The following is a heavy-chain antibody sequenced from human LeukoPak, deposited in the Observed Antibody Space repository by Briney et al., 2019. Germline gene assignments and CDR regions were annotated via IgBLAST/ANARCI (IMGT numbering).Heavy chain of an antibody. V-gene: IGHV4-31*03. D-gene: IGHD3-10*01. CDR2: IYYSGST. Sequence: SQTLSLTCTVSGGSISSGGYYWSWIRQHPGKGLEWIGYIYYSGSTYYNPSLKSRVTISVDTSKNQFSLKLSSVTAADTAVYYCARGELRITMVRGRRRVYYFDYWGQGTLVTVSS. CDR1: GGSISSGGYY. J-gene: IGHJ4*02. CDR3: ARGELRITMVRGRRRVYYFDY.